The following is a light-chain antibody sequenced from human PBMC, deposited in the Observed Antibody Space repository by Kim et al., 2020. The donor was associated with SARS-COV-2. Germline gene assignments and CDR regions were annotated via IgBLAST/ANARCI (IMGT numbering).Light chain of an antibody. CDR1: SSDVGSYNR. Sequence: QSVTISCTGTSSDVGSYNRVSWYQQPPGTAPKLMIYEVTNRPSGVPDRFSGSKSGNTASLTISGLQAEDEADYYCSSYTSSSTFVVFGGGTKLTVL. V-gene: IGLV2-18*02. CDR2: EVT. CDR3: SSYTSSSTFVV. J-gene: IGLJ2*01.